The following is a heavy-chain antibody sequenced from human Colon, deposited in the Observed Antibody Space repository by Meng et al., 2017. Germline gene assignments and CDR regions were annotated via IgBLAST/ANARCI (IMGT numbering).Heavy chain of an antibody. Sequence: QWQLQESGPGLVKPSQPLPLTCGVSGASINSGTYYWSWLRQSAGKGLEWIGRIHTTGTTDYNPSVKSRVTISVDRSRNQFSLNMNSVTAADTAVYYCSRGNYYVDFDVWGQGTLVTVSS. CDR2: IHTTGTT. CDR1: GASINSGTYY. D-gene: IGHD3-16*01. CDR3: SRGNYYVDFDV. J-gene: IGHJ4*02. V-gene: IGHV4-61*02.